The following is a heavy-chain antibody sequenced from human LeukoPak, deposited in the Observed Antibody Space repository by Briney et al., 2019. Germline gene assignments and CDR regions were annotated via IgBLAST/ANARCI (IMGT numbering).Heavy chain of an antibody. V-gene: IGHV3-23*01. D-gene: IGHD5-18*01. CDR1: GFTFSNYA. CDR2: ISGSGGST. CDR3: AKGRGYGNHDAFDI. Sequence: GGSLRLSCAASGFTFSNYAMSWVRQAPGEGLEWVSAISGSGGSTYYADSGKGRFTISRDNSKNTLFLQMNSLRAEDTAIYYCAKGRGYGNHDAFDIWGQGTMVTVSS. J-gene: IGHJ3*02.